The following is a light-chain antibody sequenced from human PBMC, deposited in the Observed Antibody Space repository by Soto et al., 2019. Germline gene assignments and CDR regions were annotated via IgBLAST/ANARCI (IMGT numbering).Light chain of an antibody. CDR1: QSISSY. J-gene: IGKJ2*01. CDR2: AAS. Sequence: DIQMTQSPSSLSASVGDRVTITCRASQSISSYLNWYQQKPGKAPKLLIYAASSLQSGVPSRFSGSGSGTDLTLTISSLQPDDFATYYCQQSYSTPTFGQGAKLEIK. CDR3: QQSYSTPT. V-gene: IGKV1-39*01.